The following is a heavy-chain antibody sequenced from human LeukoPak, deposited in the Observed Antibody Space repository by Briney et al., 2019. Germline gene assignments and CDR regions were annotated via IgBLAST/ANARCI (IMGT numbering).Heavy chain of an antibody. J-gene: IGHJ4*02. V-gene: IGHV4-30-2*01. CDR1: GGSISSGGYS. CDR2: IYHSGST. D-gene: IGHD4-17*01. Sequence: SQTLSLTCAVSGGSISSGGYSWSWIRQRPGKGLEWIGYIYHSGSTYYNPSLKSRVTISVDRSKNQFSLKLSSVTAADTAVYYCARASYGDYVFDYWGQGTLVTVSS. CDR3: ARASYGDYVFDY.